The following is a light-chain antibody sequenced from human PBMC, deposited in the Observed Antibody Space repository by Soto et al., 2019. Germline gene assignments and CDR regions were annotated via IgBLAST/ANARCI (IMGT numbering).Light chain of an antibody. CDR2: WPS. J-gene: IGKJ2*01. CDR3: QQYYSTPYT. CDR1: QNVLTSSKGKTS. Sequence: DIVMTQSPDSLAVSLGERATINCKSSQNVLTSSKGKTSLAWYKQKPGQPPRRLIYWPSTRESGVPARFRGSGSGTDFTLTISSLQAEDVAVYYWQQYYSTPYTFGQGTKLEIK. V-gene: IGKV4-1*01.